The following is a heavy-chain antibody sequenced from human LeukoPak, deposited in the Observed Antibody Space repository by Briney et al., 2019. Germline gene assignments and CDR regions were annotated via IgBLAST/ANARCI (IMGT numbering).Heavy chain of an antibody. J-gene: IGHJ4*02. Sequence: SETLSLTCTVSGVSISSSTYYWGWIRQPPGTGLEWIGSIYYSGSTYYSPSLKSRVTISVDTSKNQFSLKLSSVTAADTAVYYCARHQSTGWYADYFDYWGQGTLVTVSS. CDR3: ARHQSTGWYADYFDY. D-gene: IGHD6-19*01. V-gene: IGHV4-39*01. CDR2: IYYSGST. CDR1: GVSISSSTYY.